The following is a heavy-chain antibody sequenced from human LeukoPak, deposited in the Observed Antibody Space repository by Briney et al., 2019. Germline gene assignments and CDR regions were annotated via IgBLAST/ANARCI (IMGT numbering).Heavy chain of an antibody. V-gene: IGHV4-4*02. D-gene: IGHD2-15*01. J-gene: IGHJ4*02. CDR2: IYHSGST. CDR3: ARADCSGGSCYSRSLYFDY. Sequence: SETLSLTCAVSGGSFSSSNWWSWVRQPPGKGLEWIGEIYHSGSTNYNPSLKSRVTISVDKSKNQFSLKLSSVTAADTAVYYCARADCSGGSCYSRSLYFDYWGQGTLVTVSS. CDR1: GGSFSSSNW.